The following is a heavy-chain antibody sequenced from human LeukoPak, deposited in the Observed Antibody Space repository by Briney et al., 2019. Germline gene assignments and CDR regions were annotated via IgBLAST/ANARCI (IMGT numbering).Heavy chain of an antibody. CDR2: IGYDGSNK. CDR3: AKEIYYDSSAFFDY. V-gene: IGHV3-30*18. D-gene: IGHD3-22*01. Sequence: PGGSLRLSCAASGFSFSSYGMHWVRQAPGKGLEWVAVIGYDGSNKYYADSVKGRFTISRDNSKNTLYLQMNSLRTEDTAAYFCAKEIYYDSSAFFDYWGQGTLVTVSS. CDR1: GFSFSSYG. J-gene: IGHJ4*02.